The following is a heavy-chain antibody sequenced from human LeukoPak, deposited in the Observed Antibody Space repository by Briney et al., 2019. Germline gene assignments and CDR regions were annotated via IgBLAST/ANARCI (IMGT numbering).Heavy chain of an antibody. V-gene: IGHV3-30*04. CDR1: GFTFSSYA. J-gene: IGHJ4*02. CDR3: ARGPHLELYYFDY. CDR2: ISYDGSNK. D-gene: IGHD1-7*01. Sequence: GGSLRLSCAASGFTFSSYAMHWVRQAPGKGLEWVAVISYDGSNKYYADSVKGRFTISRDNSKNTLYLQMNSLRAEDTAVYYCARGPHLELYYFDYWGQGTLVTVCS.